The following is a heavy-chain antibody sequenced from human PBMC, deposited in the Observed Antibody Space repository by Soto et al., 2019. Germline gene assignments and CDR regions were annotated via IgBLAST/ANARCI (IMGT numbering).Heavy chain of an antibody. Sequence: ASVKVSCKASGYTFTSYAMHWVRQAPGQRLEWMGWINAGNGNTKYSQKFQGRVTITRDTSASTAYMELSSLRSEDTAVYYCARALELLWFGEPAHNYYYYMDVWGKGTTVTVSS. D-gene: IGHD3-10*01. CDR2: INAGNGNT. V-gene: IGHV1-3*01. CDR3: ARALELLWFGEPAHNYYYYMDV. J-gene: IGHJ6*03. CDR1: GYTFTSYA.